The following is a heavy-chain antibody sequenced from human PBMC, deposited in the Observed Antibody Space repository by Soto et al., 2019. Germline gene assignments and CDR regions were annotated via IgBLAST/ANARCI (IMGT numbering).Heavy chain of an antibody. Sequence: GGSLRLSCAASGFTFSSYAMHWVRQAPGKGLEWVAVISYDGSNKYYADSVKGRFTISRDNSKNTLYLQMNSLRAEDTAVYYCARAIVVTAKFDYWGQGTLVTVSS. D-gene: IGHD3-22*01. CDR3: ARAIVVTAKFDY. CDR2: ISYDGSNK. CDR1: GFTFSSYA. V-gene: IGHV3-30-3*01. J-gene: IGHJ4*02.